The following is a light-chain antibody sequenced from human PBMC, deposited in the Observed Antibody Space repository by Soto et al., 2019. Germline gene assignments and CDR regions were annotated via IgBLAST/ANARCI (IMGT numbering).Light chain of an antibody. CDR3: SSYTSSILV. CDR1: NSDVGGYSY. Sequence: QSVLTQPASVSGSPGQSITISCTGTNSDVGGYSYVSWYQQYPGKAPKLMIYEVSNRPSGVSNRFSGSKSGNTASLTISGLQAEDEADYYCSSYTSSILVFGGGTKVTVL. V-gene: IGLV2-14*01. CDR2: EVS. J-gene: IGLJ3*02.